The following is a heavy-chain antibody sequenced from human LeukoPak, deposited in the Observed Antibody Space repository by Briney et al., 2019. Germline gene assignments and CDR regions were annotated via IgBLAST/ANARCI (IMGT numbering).Heavy chain of an antibody. CDR1: GFTFSSYN. J-gene: IGHJ5*02. CDR2: ISSSSSYI. CDR3: ARVHYYDSSGYYA. D-gene: IGHD3-22*01. V-gene: IGHV3-21*01. Sequence: GGSLGLSCAASGFTFSSYNMNWVRQAPGKGLEWVSSISSSSSYIYYADSVKGRFTISRDNAKNSLYLQMNSLRAEDTAVYYCARVHYYDSSGYYAWGQGTLVTVSS.